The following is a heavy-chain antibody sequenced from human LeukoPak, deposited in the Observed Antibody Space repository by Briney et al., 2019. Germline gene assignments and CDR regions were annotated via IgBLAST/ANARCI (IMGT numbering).Heavy chain of an antibody. CDR1: GFTFSSYS. Sequence: PGGSLRLSCAASGFTFSSYSMNWFRQAPGKGLEWVSSISSSSSYIYYADSVKGRFTIARDNAKNSLYLQVNSLRAEDTAVYYCARDHYGSSSYYYYYMDVWGKGTTVTVSS. CDR3: ARDHYGSSSYYYYYMDV. CDR2: ISSSSSYI. V-gene: IGHV3-21*01. J-gene: IGHJ6*03. D-gene: IGHD6-6*01.